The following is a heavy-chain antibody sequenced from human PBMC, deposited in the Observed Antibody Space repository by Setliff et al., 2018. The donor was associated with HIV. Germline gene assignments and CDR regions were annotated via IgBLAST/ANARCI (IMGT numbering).Heavy chain of an antibody. CDR2: IYSSGRT. J-gene: IGHJ6*02. CDR3: ARDEVRYYSGSESVRAGMDV. D-gene: IGHD3-10*01. V-gene: IGHV4-31*11. Sequence: SATLSLPCVVSGGSITSSGYTWNWIRQHPGKGLEWIWYIYSSGRTSYNPSLQSRVSISIDTSKNQFSLKLDSVIAADTAVYYCARDEVRYYSGSESVRAGMDVWGQGTAVTVS. CDR1: GGSITSSGYT.